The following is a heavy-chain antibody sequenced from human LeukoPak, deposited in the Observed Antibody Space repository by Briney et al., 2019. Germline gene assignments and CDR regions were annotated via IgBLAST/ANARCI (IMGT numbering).Heavy chain of an antibody. CDR2: IYHSGGT. CDR1: GGSVSSGGYS. CDR3: ARGGYSGFDSQYYFGY. J-gene: IGHJ4*02. Sequence: SETLSLTCAVSGGSVSSGGYSWSWIRQPPGKGLEWIGYIYHSGGTSYYPSLKSRVTISVDRSKNQFSLKLSSVTAVDTAVYYCARGGYSGFDSQYYFGYWGQGTLVTVSS. V-gene: IGHV4-30-2*01. D-gene: IGHD5-12*01.